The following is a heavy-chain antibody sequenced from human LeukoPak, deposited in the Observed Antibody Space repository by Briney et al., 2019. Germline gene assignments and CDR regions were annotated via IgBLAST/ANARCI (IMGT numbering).Heavy chain of an antibody. CDR2: INHSGST. V-gene: IGHV4-34*01. CDR1: GGSFSGYY. CDR3: ASVRPSFRYCSGGSCYSSIRWFDP. J-gene: IGHJ5*02. Sequence: SETLSLTCAVYGGSFSGYYWSWIRQPPGKGLEWIGEINHSGSTNYNPSLKSRATISVDTSKNQFSLKLSSVTAADTAVYYCASVRPSFRYCSGGSCYSSIRWFDPWGQGTLVTVSS. D-gene: IGHD2-15*01.